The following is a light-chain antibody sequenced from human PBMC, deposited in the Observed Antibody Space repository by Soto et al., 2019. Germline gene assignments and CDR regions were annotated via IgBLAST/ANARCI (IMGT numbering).Light chain of an antibody. J-gene: IGKJ1*01. CDR1: QSVSSSY. V-gene: IGKV3-20*01. CDR3: QQYGSSPWT. Sequence: EIVLTQSPGTLSLSPGERATLSCRASQSVSSSYLAWYQQKPGQAPRLLIYGESSRATGIPDRFSGSGSGAGFPLTISRLEPEDFAVYYCQQYGSSPWTFGQGTKVEIK. CDR2: GES.